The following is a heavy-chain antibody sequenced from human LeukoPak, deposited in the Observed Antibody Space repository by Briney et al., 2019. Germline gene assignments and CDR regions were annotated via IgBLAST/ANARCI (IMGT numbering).Heavy chain of an antibody. J-gene: IGHJ4*02. Sequence: PSETLSLTCTVSGGSISSYYWSWLRQPPGKGLEWIGYIYYSGSTNYNPSLKSRVTISVDTSKNQFSLKLSSVTAADPAVYYCARKFRGNAFDYWGQGTLVTVSS. CDR2: IYYSGST. D-gene: IGHD4-23*01. CDR1: GGSISSYY. V-gene: IGHV4-59*01. CDR3: ARKFRGNAFDY.